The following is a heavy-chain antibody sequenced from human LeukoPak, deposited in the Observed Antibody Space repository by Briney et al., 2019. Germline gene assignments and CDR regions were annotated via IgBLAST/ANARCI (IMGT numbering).Heavy chain of an antibody. CDR3: ARDGFNDAFDV. CDR2: IYYSGST. CDR1: GGSVSSGGYY. V-gene: IGHV4-61*08. Sequence: PSETLSLTCTVSGGSVSSGGYYWSWIRQPPGKGLEWIAYIYYSGSTNYNPSLKSRVTISVDTSKNQFSLKLSSVTAADTAVYYCARDGFNDAFDVWGQGTMDTVSS. J-gene: IGHJ3*01. D-gene: IGHD3-10*01.